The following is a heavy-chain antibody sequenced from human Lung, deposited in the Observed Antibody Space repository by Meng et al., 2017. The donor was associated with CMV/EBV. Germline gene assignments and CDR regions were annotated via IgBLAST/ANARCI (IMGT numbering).Heavy chain of an antibody. CDR1: GFILSRHS. CDR2: ISSSSSSI. V-gene: IGHV3-21*01. CDR3: SRKPRYSSGCYDY. J-gene: IGHJ4*02. Sequence: GGSLRLXXAASGFILSRHSMNWVRQAPGKGLEWVSSISSSSSSIYYADSVKGRFTVSRDNAKNSLYLQMDSLRVDDTAVYYCSRKPRYSSGCYDYWGQGTLVTVSS. D-gene: IGHD6-19*01.